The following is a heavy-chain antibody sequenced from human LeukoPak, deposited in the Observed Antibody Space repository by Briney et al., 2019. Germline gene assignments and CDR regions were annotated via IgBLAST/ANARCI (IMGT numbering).Heavy chain of an antibody. Sequence: SETLSLTCAVYGGPFSGYYWRWIRQPPGKGLEWIGVINHSGSTNYNPSLKSRVTISVDTSKNQFSLKLSSVTAADTTVYYCARGMYSRSWYSFDYWGQGTLVTVSS. V-gene: IGHV4-34*01. CDR1: GGPFSGYY. D-gene: IGHD6-13*01. J-gene: IGHJ4*02. CDR2: INHSGST. CDR3: ARGMYSRSWYSFDY.